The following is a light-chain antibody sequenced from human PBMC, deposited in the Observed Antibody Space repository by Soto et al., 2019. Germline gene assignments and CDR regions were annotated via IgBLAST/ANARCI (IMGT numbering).Light chain of an antibody. CDR2: DVS. CDR3: SSYTSLRGLV. Sequence: QSALTQPASVSGSPGQSITISCTGTSSDVGVYNSVSWYQQHPGKAPKLMIYDVSNRPSGVSNRFSASKSGKTASLTISGLQAEDEADYYCSSYTSLRGLVFGGGTKLTVL. V-gene: IGLV2-14*01. CDR1: SSDVGVYNS. J-gene: IGLJ2*01.